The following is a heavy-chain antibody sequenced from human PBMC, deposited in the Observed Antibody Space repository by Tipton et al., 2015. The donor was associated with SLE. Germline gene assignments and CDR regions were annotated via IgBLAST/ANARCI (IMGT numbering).Heavy chain of an antibody. J-gene: IGHJ4*02. CDR1: GLTFSSYA. CDR2: ISYDGSNK. D-gene: IGHD5-18*01. Sequence: SLRLSCAASGLTFSSYAMHWVRQAPGKGLEWVAVISYDGSNKYYADSVKGRFTISRDNSKNTLYLQMNSLRAEDTAVYYCAKHDSYGQSGFGYWGQGTLVTVSS. CDR3: AKHDSYGQSGFGY. V-gene: IGHV3-30*04.